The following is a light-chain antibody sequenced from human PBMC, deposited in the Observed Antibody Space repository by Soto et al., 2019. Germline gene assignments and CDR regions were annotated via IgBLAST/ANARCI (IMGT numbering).Light chain of an antibody. CDR1: QSVSTTY. CDR2: GAS. Sequence: EIVLTQSPGTLSLSPGERATLSCRASQSVSTTYLAWYQQKPGQAPRLLIYGASIRATGVPDRFSGSGSGTDFTLTISRLEPEDFAVYYCQQYDTSPPGYTFGPGTKVNIK. J-gene: IGKJ3*01. V-gene: IGKV3-20*01. CDR3: QQYDTSPPGYT.